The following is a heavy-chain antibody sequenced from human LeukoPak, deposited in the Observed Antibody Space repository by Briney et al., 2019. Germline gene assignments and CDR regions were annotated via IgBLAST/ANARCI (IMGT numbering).Heavy chain of an antibody. J-gene: IGHJ3*02. V-gene: IGHV3-11*01. D-gene: IGHD3-9*01. CDR1: GFTFSDSY. Sequence: PGGSLRLSCAASGFTFSDSYMGWISQPPGNGLEWVLYISSSGSTIYYADSVKGRFTISRDNAKNSLYLQMNSLRAEDTAVYYCARVGYYDILTGYHDAFDIWGQGTMVTVSS. CDR3: ARVGYYDILTGYHDAFDI. CDR2: ISSSGSTI.